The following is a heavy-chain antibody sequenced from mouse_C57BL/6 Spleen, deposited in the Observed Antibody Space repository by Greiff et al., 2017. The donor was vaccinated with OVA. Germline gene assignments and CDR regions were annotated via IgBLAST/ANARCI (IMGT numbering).Heavy chain of an antibody. CDR2: IYPGDGDT. Sequence: QVQLQQSGPELVKPGASVKISCKASGYAFSSSWMNWVKQRPGKGLEWIGRIYPGDGDTNYNGKFKGKVTLTADKSSSTAYMQLSSLTSEDSAVYFCARGPTMVTRDWYFDVWGTGTTVTVSS. J-gene: IGHJ1*03. CDR1: GYAFSSSW. D-gene: IGHD2-9*01. V-gene: IGHV1-82*01. CDR3: ARGPTMVTRDWYFDV.